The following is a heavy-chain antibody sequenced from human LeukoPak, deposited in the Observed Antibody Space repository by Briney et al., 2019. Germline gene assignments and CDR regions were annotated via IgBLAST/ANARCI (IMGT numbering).Heavy chain of an antibody. J-gene: IGHJ4*02. D-gene: IGHD3-9*01. Sequence: SETLSLTCTVSGGSISSYYWSWIRQPAGKGLEWIGRIYTSGSTNYNPSLKSRVTMSVDTSKNQFSLKLSSVTAADTAVYYCASPADILTGYFNFDYWGQGTLVTVSS. CDR3: ASPADILTGYFNFDY. CDR1: GGSISSYY. CDR2: IYTSGST. V-gene: IGHV4-4*07.